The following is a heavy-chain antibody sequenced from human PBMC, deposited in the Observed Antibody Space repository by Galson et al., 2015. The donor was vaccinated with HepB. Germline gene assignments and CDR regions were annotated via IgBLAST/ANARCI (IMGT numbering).Heavy chain of an antibody. J-gene: IGHJ6*02. D-gene: IGHD4-23*01. Sequence: PALVKPTQTLTLTCTFSGFSLSTSGMCVSWIRQPPGKALEWLARIDWDDDKYYSTSLKTRLTIPKDTSKNQVVLTMTNMDPVDTATYYCARVTTVARNGMDVWGQGTTVTVSS. CDR2: IDWDDDK. V-gene: IGHV2-70*11. CDR1: GFSLSTSGMC. CDR3: ARVTTVARNGMDV.